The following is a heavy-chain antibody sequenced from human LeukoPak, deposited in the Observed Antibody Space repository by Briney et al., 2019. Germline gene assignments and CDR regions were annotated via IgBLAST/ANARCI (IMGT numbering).Heavy chain of an antibody. CDR1: GFTFSSYG. V-gene: IGHV3-30*18. Sequence: GGSLRLSCAASGFTFSSYGMHWVRQAPGKGLEWVAVISYDGSNKYYADSVKGRFTISRDNSKNTLYLQMNSLRAEDTAVYYCAKDSSTYGDYGDNWFDPWGQGTLVTGSS. D-gene: IGHD4-17*01. J-gene: IGHJ5*02. CDR2: ISYDGSNK. CDR3: AKDSSTYGDYGDNWFDP.